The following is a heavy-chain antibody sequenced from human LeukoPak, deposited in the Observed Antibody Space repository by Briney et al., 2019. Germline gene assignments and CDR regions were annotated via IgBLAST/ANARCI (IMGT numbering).Heavy chain of an antibody. Sequence: SETLSLTCAVYGGSFSGYYWSWIRQPPGKGLEWIGEINHSGSTNYNPSLKSRVTISVDTSKNQFSLKLSSVTAADTAVYYRASFDTVTHDAFDIWGQGTMVTVSS. J-gene: IGHJ3*02. CDR3: ASFDTVTHDAFDI. V-gene: IGHV4-34*01. CDR1: GGSFSGYY. D-gene: IGHD3-9*01. CDR2: INHSGST.